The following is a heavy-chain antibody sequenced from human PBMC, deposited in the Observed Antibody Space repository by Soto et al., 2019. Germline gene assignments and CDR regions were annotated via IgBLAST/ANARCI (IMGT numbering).Heavy chain of an antibody. CDR3: ARRGEAFWSGCFKGFEA. D-gene: IGHD3-3*01. CDR1: GYTFTSYA. J-gene: IGHJ5*02. V-gene: IGHV1-3*01. Sequence: ASVKVSCKASGYTFTSYAMHWVRQAPGQRLEWMGWINAGNGNTKYSQKFQGRVTITRDTSASTAYMELSSLRSEDTAVYYCARRGEAFWSGCFKGFEAWGEGTVVTV. CDR2: INAGNGNT.